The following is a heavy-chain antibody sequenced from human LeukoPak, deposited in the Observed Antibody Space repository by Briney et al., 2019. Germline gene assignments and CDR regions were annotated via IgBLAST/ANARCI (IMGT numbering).Heavy chain of an antibody. D-gene: IGHD6-13*01. CDR2: IYTSGST. Sequence: PSETLSLTCTVSGGSISSGSYYWSWIRQPAGKGLEWIGRIYTSGSTNYNPSLKSRVTISVDTSKNQFSLKLSSVTATDTAVYYCAREGELRAAAGTPFDYWGQGTLVTVSS. CDR1: GGSISSGSYY. J-gene: IGHJ4*02. CDR3: AREGELRAAAGTPFDY. V-gene: IGHV4-61*02.